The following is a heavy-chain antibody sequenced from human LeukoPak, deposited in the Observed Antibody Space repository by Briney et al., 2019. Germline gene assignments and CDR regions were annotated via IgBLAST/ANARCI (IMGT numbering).Heavy chain of an antibody. V-gene: IGHV4-59*01. CDR2: IYYSGST. Sequence: PSETLSLTCTVSGGSISSYYWSWIRQPPGKGLEWIGYIYYSGSTNYNPSLKSRVTISVATSKNQFSLKLSSVTAADTAVYYCARLYSSGWYGTNWFDPWGQGTLVTVSS. J-gene: IGHJ5*02. CDR1: GGSISSYY. CDR3: ARLYSSGWYGTNWFDP. D-gene: IGHD6-19*01.